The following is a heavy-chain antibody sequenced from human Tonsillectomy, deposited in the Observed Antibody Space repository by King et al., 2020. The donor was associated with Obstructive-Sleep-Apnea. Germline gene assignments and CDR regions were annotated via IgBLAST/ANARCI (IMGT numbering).Heavy chain of an antibody. D-gene: IGHD6-6*01. V-gene: IGHV3-30*18. Sequence: VQLVESGGGVVQPGRSLRLSCAASGFTFNSYGMHGVRQAPGKGLEWLAVISYDGSNKNYADSVKGRFTTSRDNSKNTLYLKMNSLRAEATAMYYCAKNEASISAVSTDPIAWGQGTLVTVSS. CDR3: AKNEASISAVSTDPIA. CDR2: ISYDGSNK. CDR1: GFTFNSYG. J-gene: IGHJ5*02.